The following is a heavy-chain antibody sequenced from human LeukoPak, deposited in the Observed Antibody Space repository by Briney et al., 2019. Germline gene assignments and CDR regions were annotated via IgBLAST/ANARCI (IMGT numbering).Heavy chain of an antibody. CDR1: GYTLTELS. D-gene: IGHD4-23*01. J-gene: IGHJ6*03. V-gene: IGHV1-24*01. CDR3: ATTPPVADYYYYMDV. CDR2: FDPEDGET. Sequence: GASVKVSCKVSGYTLTELSMHWVRQAPGKGLEWMGGFDPEDGETIYAQKFQGRVTMTEDTSTDTAYMELSSLRSEDTAVYYCATTPPVADYYYYMDVWDKGTTVTVSS.